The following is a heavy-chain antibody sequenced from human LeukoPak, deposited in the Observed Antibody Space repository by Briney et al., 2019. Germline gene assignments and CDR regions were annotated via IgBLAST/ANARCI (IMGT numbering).Heavy chain of an antibody. CDR3: ARDRNYDSSGSGFDY. CDR2: INPNSGGT. CDR1: GYTFTGYY. D-gene: IGHD3-22*01. J-gene: IGHJ4*02. V-gene: IGHV1-2*02. Sequence: ASVKVSCKASGYTFTGYYMHWVRQAPGQGLEWMGWINPNSGGTNYAQKFQGRVTMTRDTSISTAYMELSRLRPDDTAVYYCARDRNYDSSGSGFDYWGQGTLVTVSS.